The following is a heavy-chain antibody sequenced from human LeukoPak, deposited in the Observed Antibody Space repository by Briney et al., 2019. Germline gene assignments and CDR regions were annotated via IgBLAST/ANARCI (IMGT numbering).Heavy chain of an antibody. CDR1: GFTFSSYS. CDR3: ARALAYDSSGYHQYYYYGMDV. CDR2: ISSSSSTI. Sequence: GGSLRLSCAASGFTFSSYSMNWVRQAPGKGLEWVSYISSSSSTIYYADSVKGRFTISRDNAKNSLHLQMNSLRAEDTAVYYYARALAYDSSGYHQYYYYGMDVWGQGTTVTVSS. J-gene: IGHJ6*02. V-gene: IGHV3-48*04. D-gene: IGHD3-22*01.